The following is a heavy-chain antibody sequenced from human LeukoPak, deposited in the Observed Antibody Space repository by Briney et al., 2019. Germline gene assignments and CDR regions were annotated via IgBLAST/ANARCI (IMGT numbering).Heavy chain of an antibody. CDR1: GYTFTSYG. CDR3: ARALRGYYYGSGTKLDY. CDR2: ISAYNGNT. J-gene: IGHJ4*02. Sequence: ASVKVSCKASGYTFTSYGISWVRQAPGQGLEWMGWISAYNGNTNYAQKLQGRVTMTTDTSTSTAYMELRSLRSDDTAVYYCARALRGYYYGSGTKLDYWGQGTLVTVS. V-gene: IGHV1-18*01. D-gene: IGHD3-10*01.